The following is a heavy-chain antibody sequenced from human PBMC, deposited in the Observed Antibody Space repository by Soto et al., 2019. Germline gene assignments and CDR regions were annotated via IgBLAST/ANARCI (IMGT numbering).Heavy chain of an antibody. V-gene: IGHV4-31*03. CDR1: GGSISSGGYY. Sequence: SETLSLTCTVSGGSISSGGYYWSWIRQHPGKGLEWIGYIYYSGSTYYNPSLKSRVTISVDTSKNQFSLKLSSVTAADTAVYYCARVYNLTTLYYYYMDVWGKGTTVTVSS. D-gene: IGHD4-17*01. CDR2: IYYSGST. J-gene: IGHJ6*03. CDR3: ARVYNLTTLYYYYMDV.